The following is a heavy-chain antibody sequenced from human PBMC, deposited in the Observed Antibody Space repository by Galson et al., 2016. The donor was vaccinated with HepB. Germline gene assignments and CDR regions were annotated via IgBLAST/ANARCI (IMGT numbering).Heavy chain of an antibody. CDR2: INPYNGNI. V-gene: IGHV1-18*04. Sequence: SVKVSFKASGYTFTTYAITWVRQAPGQGLEWMGWINPYNGNIKYAQKVQGRVTMTTDTSTSTAYMELRSLRFDDTAVYYCARRYSSGWYVYFDYWGQGTLVTVSS. J-gene: IGHJ4*02. D-gene: IGHD6-19*01. CDR1: GYTFTTYA. CDR3: ARRYSSGWYVYFDY.